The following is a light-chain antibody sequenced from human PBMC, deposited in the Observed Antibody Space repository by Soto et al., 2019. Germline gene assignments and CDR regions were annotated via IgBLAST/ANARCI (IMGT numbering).Light chain of an antibody. CDR1: NNDVADYNF. CDR3: SSYTGSTTLV. Sequence: QSALTQPASVSGSPGQSITISCTGTNNDVADYNFVSWYQHHPGKAPKLMIYEVYNRPSGVSNRFSGSKSGNTASLTISGLQAEGEGDYYCSSYTGSTTLVFGGGTKLTVL. CDR2: EVY. J-gene: IGLJ3*02. V-gene: IGLV2-14*01.